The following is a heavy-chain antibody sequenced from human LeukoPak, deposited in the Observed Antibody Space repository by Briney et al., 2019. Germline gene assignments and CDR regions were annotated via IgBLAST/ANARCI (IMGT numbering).Heavy chain of an antibody. CDR1: GYTFTSYY. Sequence: APVKVSCEASGYTFTSYYMHWVRQAPGQGLEWMGIINPSGGSTSYAQKFQGRVTMTRDMSTSTVYMELSSLRSEDTAVYYCARDDSSGYYYVIFDYWGQGTLVTVSS. V-gene: IGHV1-46*01. D-gene: IGHD3-22*01. CDR3: ARDDSSGYYYVIFDY. CDR2: INPSGGST. J-gene: IGHJ4*02.